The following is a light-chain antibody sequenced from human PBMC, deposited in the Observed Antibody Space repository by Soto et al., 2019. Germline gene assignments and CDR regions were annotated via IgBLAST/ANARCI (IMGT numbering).Light chain of an antibody. CDR2: GAS. CDR1: QSVSRSD. CDR3: QQFSSTPSWT. V-gene: IGKV3-20*01. Sequence: EIVLTQSPGTLSLSPGERATLSCRASQSVSRSDLAWYQQKPGQAPRLLIYGASSRATGIPDRFSGSGSGTDFTLTISRMEPEDFAVYYCQQFSSTPSWTFGQGTK. J-gene: IGKJ1*01.